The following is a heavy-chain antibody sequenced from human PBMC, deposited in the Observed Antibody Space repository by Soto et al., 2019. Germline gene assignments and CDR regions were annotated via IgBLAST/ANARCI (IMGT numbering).Heavy chain of an antibody. CDR2: IIPIFGTA. D-gene: IGHD2-8*01. Sequence: QVQLVQSGAEVKKPGSSVKVSCKASGGTFSSYAISWVRQAPGQGLEWMGGIIPIFGTANYAQKFQGRVTITADESTSTAYMELSSLRSEDTAGYYCATDGDCTNGVCPAYYFDYWGQGTLVTVSS. CDR1: GGTFSSYA. CDR3: ATDGDCTNGVCPAYYFDY. V-gene: IGHV1-69*12. J-gene: IGHJ4*02.